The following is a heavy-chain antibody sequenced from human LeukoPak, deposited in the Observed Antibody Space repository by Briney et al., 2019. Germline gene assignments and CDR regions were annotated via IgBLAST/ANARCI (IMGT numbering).Heavy chain of an antibody. CDR3: AREDGDYGGNYDY. CDR2: LSGSGGST. V-gene: IGHV3-23*01. CDR1: GFTFSSYA. Sequence: GGSLRLSCAASGFTFSSYAMSWVRQTSGKGLEWVSALSGSGGSTYYADSVKGRFTISRDNSKNTLYLQMNSLRAEDTAVYYCAREDGDYGGNYDYWGQGTLVTVSS. D-gene: IGHD4-23*01. J-gene: IGHJ4*02.